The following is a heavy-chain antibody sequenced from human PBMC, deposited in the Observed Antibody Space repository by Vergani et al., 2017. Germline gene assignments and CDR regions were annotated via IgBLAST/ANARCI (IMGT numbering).Heavy chain of an antibody. CDR3: AKVREGYTVIDY. Sequence: QVQLQASGPGLVRPFQTLSLTCTVSGGSISSGAYYWSWIRQHPGKGLEWIGYIYYSWSTYYNPSLKSRVTISVDTSKNQLSLNLTSVTAADTAVYYCAKVREGYTVIDYWGQGTLVTVSS. D-gene: IGHD5-24*01. CDR1: GGSISSGAYY. CDR2: IYYSWST. V-gene: IGHV4-31*03. J-gene: IGHJ4*02.